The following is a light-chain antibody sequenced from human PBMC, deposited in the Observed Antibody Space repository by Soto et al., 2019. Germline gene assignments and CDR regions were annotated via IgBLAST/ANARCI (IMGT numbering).Light chain of an antibody. Sequence: DIQMTQSPSTPSASVGDRVTITCRASQSISSWLACYQQKPGKAPKLLIYKPSSLESGVPSRFSGSVSGTAVTLTISSLQHDDFATYYCQQYNSSPTFGIGTKVEIK. V-gene: IGKV1-5*03. CDR1: QSISSW. CDR2: KPS. J-gene: IGKJ1*01. CDR3: QQYNSSPT.